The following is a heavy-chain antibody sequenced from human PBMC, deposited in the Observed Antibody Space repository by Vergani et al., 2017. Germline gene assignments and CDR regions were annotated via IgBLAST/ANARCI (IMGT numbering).Heavy chain of an antibody. V-gene: IGHV3-15*04. Sequence: VQLVESGGGVVQPGTSLRLSCVVSGFALNRHAMYWVRQAPGKGLEWVGRIESKTEGGTTDYAPPVKGRLIISRDDSKDTLFLQMNSLKTEDTAVYYCATGWSDFPDYWGQGTLVTVSS. J-gene: IGHJ4*02. CDR3: ATGWSDFPDY. CDR1: GFALNRHA. D-gene: IGHD1-26*01. CDR2: IESKTEGGTT.